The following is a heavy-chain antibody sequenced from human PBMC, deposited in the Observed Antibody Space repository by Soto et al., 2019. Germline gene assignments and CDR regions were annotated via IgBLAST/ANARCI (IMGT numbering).Heavy chain of an antibody. CDR2: ISAYNGNT. Sequence: ASVKVSCKASGYTFTSYGISWVRQAPGQGLEWMGWISAYNGNTNYAQKLQGRVTMTTDTSTSTAYMELRSLRSDDTAVYYCARDPVTTMIVGGYFDYWGQGTLVTVSS. J-gene: IGHJ4*02. V-gene: IGHV1-18*04. CDR1: GYTFTSYG. CDR3: ARDPVTTMIVGGYFDY. D-gene: IGHD3-22*01.